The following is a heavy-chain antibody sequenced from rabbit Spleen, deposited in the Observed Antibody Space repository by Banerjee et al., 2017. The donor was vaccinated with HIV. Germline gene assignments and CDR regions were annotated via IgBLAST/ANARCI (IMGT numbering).Heavy chain of an antibody. V-gene: IGHV1S7*01. CDR1: GFTLSSYY. CDR3: VRGASSSGYYSL. D-gene: IGHD1-1*01. Sequence: HLKESGGGLVQPGGSLKLSCTASGFTLSSYYMNWVRQVPGKGLEWIGYIDLVFGSTYYANWVNGRFTISSHNAQNTLYLQLNSLTVADTATYFCVRGASSSGYYSLWGQGTLVTVS. J-gene: IGHJ3*01. CDR2: IDLVFGST.